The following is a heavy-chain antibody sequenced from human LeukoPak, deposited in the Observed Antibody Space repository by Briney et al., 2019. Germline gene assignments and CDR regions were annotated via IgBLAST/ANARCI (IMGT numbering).Heavy chain of an antibody. J-gene: IGHJ4*02. CDR1: EFIFSSYV. Sequence: PGGSLRLSCAASEFIFSSYVMSWVRQAPGKGLEWVSSISGSGDITYYADSVKGRFTISRDNSKNTLFLQMNSLRAEDTAVYYCAKGVTVTTSHYFEYWGQGTLVTVSS. CDR2: ISGSGDIT. D-gene: IGHD4-17*01. V-gene: IGHV3-23*01. CDR3: AKGVTVTTSHYFEY.